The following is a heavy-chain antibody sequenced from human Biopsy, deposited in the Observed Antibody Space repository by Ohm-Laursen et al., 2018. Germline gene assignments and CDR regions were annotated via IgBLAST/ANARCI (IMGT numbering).Heavy chain of an antibody. Sequence: ASVKVSCKVSGYTLTELSMHWVRRAPGKGLEWMGGFAPENGKTVYAQNFQARVSMTEDTSTDTAYMELRSLRSEDTAVYYCAADINVWNVNYWGQGTQVTGSS. J-gene: IGHJ4*02. CDR2: FAPENGKT. CDR3: AADINVWNVNY. D-gene: IGHD1-1*01. V-gene: IGHV1-24*01. CDR1: GYTLTELS.